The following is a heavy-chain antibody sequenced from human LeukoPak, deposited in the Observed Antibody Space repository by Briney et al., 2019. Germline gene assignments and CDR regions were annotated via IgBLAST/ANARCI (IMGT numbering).Heavy chain of an antibody. CDR3: AREAYGDYWYFDL. CDR1: GYTFTSYG. Sequence: ASVKVSRKASGYTFTSYGISWVRQAPGQGLEWMGRISAYNGNTNYAQKLQGRVTMTTDTSTSTAYMELRSLRSDDTAVYYCAREAYGDYWYFDLWGRGTLVTVSS. CDR2: ISAYNGNT. J-gene: IGHJ2*01. D-gene: IGHD4-17*01. V-gene: IGHV1-18*01.